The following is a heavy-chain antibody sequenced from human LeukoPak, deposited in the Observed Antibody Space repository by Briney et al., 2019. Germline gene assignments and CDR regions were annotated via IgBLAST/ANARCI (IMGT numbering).Heavy chain of an antibody. CDR3: ARGGGLRAYYFDY. Sequence: EGSLRLSCAASGFTFSSYAMHWVRQAPGKGLEWVAVISYDGSNKYYADSVKGRFTISRDNSKNTLYLQMNSLRAEDTAVYYCARGGGLRAYYFDYWGQGTLVTVSS. CDR2: ISYDGSNK. CDR1: GFTFSSYA. D-gene: IGHD5-24*01. J-gene: IGHJ4*02. V-gene: IGHV3-30*04.